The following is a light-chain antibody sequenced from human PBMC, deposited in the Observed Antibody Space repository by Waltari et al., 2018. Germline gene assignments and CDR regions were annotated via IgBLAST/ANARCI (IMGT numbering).Light chain of an antibody. V-gene: IGKV3-11*01. CDR1: QSVGSY. CDR3: QQRSNWTPHT. Sequence: EIVLTQSLDTLSLSPGDTATRSCRASQSVGSYLAWYQQKPGQPPRLLIYDASNRATGVPARFRGSGSGTEFTLTISSLEAEDFAVYYCQQRSNWTPHTFGQGARLEIK. CDR2: DAS. J-gene: IGKJ2*01.